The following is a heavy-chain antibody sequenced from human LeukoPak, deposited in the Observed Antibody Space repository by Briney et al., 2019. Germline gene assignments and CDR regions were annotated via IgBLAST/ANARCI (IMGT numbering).Heavy chain of an antibody. CDR1: GFSFSNYG. CDR3: AKARAVYGQARVGSDY. J-gene: IGHJ4*02. Sequence: PGGSLRLSCSASGFSFSNYGMHWVRQAPGKGLVWVAYMPYDETNKYYADFVKGRFTISRDNSKNTLSLQMDDLRPEDTALYYCAKARAVYGQARVGSDYWGQGTLVTVSS. V-gene: IGHV3-30*02. D-gene: IGHD3-10*01. CDR2: MPYDETNK.